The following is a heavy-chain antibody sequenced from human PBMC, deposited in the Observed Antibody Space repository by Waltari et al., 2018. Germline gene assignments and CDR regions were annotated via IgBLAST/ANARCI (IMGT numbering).Heavy chain of an antibody. J-gene: IGHJ4*02. Sequence: EVQLVESGGGLVQPGGSLRLSCAASGFTFSSYWMSWVRQAPGKGLEWVANIKQDGSEKYYVDSVKGRFTISRDNAKNSLYLQMNSLRAEDTAVYYCARDRFLEWLAHFDYWGQGTLVTVSS. CDR2: IKQDGSEK. CDR3: ARDRFLEWLAHFDY. V-gene: IGHV3-7*01. CDR1: GFTFSSYW. D-gene: IGHD3-3*01.